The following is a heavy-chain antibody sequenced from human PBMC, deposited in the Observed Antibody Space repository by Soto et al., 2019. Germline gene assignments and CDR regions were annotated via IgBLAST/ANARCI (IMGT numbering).Heavy chain of an antibody. CDR1: GGFISSTDW. Sequence: SQTQSLTCAVSGGFISSTDWWTWVRQPPGKGLEWIGEIYHTGSTNYNPSLKSRVTISIDKSKNQFSLKLSSVTAADTAVYYCARDNWGNWKVRDGIDVWGQGTTVTVSS. J-gene: IGHJ6*02. V-gene: IGHV4-4*02. CDR2: IYHTGST. D-gene: IGHD3-10*01. CDR3: ARDNWGNWKVRDGIDV.